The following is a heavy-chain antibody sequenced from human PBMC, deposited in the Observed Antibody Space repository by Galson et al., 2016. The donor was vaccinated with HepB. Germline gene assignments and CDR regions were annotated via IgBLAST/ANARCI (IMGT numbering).Heavy chain of an antibody. CDR2: IYYSGST. CDR3: ARGGGYSSSWYEDGNWFDP. D-gene: IGHD6-13*01. CDR1: GGSVSSGSYY. Sequence: SETLSLTCTVSGGSVSSGSYYWSWIRQPPGKGLEWIGYIYYSGSTNYNPSLKSRVTISADTSKNQFSLKLSSVTAAGTAVYYCARGGGYSSSWYEDGNWFDPWGQGTLVTVSS. V-gene: IGHV4-61*01. J-gene: IGHJ5*02.